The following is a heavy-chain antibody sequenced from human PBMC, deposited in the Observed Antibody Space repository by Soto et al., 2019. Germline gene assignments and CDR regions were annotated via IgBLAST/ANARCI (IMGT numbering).Heavy chain of an antibody. J-gene: IGHJ6*02. D-gene: IGHD3-10*01. Sequence: SVKVSCKASGGTFSSYAISWVRQAPGQGLEWMGGIIPIFGTANYAQKFQGRVTITADESTSTAYMELSSLRSEDTAVYYCARWMVRGPSPPLYGMDVWGQGTTVTVSS. CDR2: IIPIFGTA. V-gene: IGHV1-69*13. CDR3: ARWMVRGPSPPLYGMDV. CDR1: GGTFSSYA.